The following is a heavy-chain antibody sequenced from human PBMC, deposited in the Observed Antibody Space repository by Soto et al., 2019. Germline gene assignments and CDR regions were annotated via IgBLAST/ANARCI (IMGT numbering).Heavy chain of an antibody. V-gene: IGHV3-9*01. D-gene: IGHD2-21*02. Sequence: EMQLVESGGGLVQPGRSLRLSCAVSGFTFENFALHWVRQAPGKGLEWVSGIDWNSGTIAYADSVKGRFTLSRDSAPSSLYLHLDGLRPEDTAFYYCAKAPKVVTHWFDPWGQGTLVTVSS. CDR1: GFTFENFA. J-gene: IGHJ5*02. CDR2: IDWNSGTI. CDR3: AKAPKVVTHWFDP.